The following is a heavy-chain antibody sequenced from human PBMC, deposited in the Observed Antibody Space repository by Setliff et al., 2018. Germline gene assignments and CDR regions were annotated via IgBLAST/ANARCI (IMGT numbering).Heavy chain of an antibody. CDR2: IYYSGST. J-gene: IGHJ2*01. CDR3: ARGGCSSTSCYLPSYWYFDL. CDR1: GFTFSSYW. V-gene: IGHV4-39*07. D-gene: IGHD2-2*01. Sequence: PGGSLRLSCAASGFTFSSYWMSWVRQAPGKGLEWIGCIYYSGSTYYNPSLKSRVTISVDTSKNQFSLKLSSVTAEDTAVYYCARGGCSSTSCYLPSYWYFDLWGRGTLVTVSS.